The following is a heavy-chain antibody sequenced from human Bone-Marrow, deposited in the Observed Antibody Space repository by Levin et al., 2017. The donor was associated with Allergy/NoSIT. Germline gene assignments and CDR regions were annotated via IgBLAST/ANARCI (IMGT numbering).Heavy chain of an antibody. CDR1: GFTFSSYA. V-gene: IGHV3-23*01. Sequence: GGSLRLSCAASGFTFSSYAMSWVRQAPGKGLEWVSAISGSGGSTYYADSVKGRFTISRDNSKNTLYLQMNSLRAEDTAVYYCAKLSLRYCSSTSCYAVYWGQGTLVTVSS. D-gene: IGHD2-2*01. J-gene: IGHJ4*02. CDR3: AKLSLRYCSSTSCYAVY. CDR2: ISGSGGST.